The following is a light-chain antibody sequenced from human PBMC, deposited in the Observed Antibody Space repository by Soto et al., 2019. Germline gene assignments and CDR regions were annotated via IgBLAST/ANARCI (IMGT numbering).Light chain of an antibody. V-gene: IGLV2-14*01. Sequence: QSALTQPASVSRSPGQSITISCTGTSSDVGGYNYVFWYQQHPGKAPKLIIYDVSNRPSGISNRFSGSKSGNTASLTISGLQAEDEADYHCSSYTSSSTSVFGGGTKLTVL. CDR2: DVS. J-gene: IGLJ2*01. CDR3: SSYTSSSTSV. CDR1: SSDVGGYNY.